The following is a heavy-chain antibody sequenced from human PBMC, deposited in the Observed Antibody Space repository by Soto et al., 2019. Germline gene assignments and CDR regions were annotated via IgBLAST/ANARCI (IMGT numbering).Heavy chain of an antibody. J-gene: IGHJ4*02. CDR2: ISGSGGST. CDR3: AKDLGEYSGYVLFEY. D-gene: IGHD5-12*01. CDR1: GFTLSSYA. V-gene: IGHV3-23*01. Sequence: GGSLRLSCAASGFTLSSYAMSWVRQAPGKGLEWVSAISGSGGSTYYADSVKGRFTISRDNSKNTLYLQMNSLRAEDTAVYYCAKDLGEYSGYVLFEYWGQGTLVTVSS.